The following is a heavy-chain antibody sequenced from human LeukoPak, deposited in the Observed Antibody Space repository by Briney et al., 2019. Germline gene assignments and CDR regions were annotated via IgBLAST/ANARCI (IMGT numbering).Heavy chain of an antibody. CDR1: GGSSSGYY. Sequence: PSETLSLTCAVFGGSSSGYYWTWIRQPPGEGLEWIGEINPSRSTKYNPSLKSRVTISVDTAKNQFSLKLTSVTAADTATYYCTRDARFGELLDYWSQGTLVTVSS. J-gene: IGHJ4*02. CDR3: TRDARFGELLDY. D-gene: IGHD3-10*01. CDR2: INPSRST. V-gene: IGHV4-34*01.